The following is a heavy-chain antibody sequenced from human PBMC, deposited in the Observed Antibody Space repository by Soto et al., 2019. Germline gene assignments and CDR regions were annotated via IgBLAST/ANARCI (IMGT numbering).Heavy chain of an antibody. CDR1: GFTFSNAC. D-gene: IGHD3-22*01. CDR2: IKSKTDGGTT. J-gene: IGHJ4*02. Sequence: XVCLRLSFAACGFTFSNACMSWVRQAPGKGLEWVGRIKSKTDGGTTDYAAPVKGRFTISRDDSKNTLYLQMNSLKTEDTAVYYCTTHGGWITMTVVVSEDFDYWGQRTLVTVSS. V-gene: IGHV3-15*01. CDR3: TTHGGWITMTVVVSEDFDY.